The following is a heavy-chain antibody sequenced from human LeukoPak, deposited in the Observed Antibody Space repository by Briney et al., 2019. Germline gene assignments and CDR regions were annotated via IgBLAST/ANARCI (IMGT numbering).Heavy chain of an antibody. V-gene: IGHV3-21*01. J-gene: IGHJ4*02. CDR3: ARVGYCSSTSCYWYFDY. D-gene: IGHD2-2*01. Sequence: GGSLRLSCAASGFTFSSYSMNWVRQAPGKGLEWVSSISSSSSYIYYADSAKGRFTISRDNAKNSLYLQMNSLRAEDTAVYYCARVGYCSSTSCYWYFDYWGQGTLVTVSS. CDR2: ISSSSSYI. CDR1: GFTFSSYS.